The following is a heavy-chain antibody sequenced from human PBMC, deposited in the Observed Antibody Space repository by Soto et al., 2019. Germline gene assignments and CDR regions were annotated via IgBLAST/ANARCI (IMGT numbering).Heavy chain of an antibody. V-gene: IGHV2-5*02. Sequence: QITLKESGPPLVKPTQTLTLTCSFSGFSLSTRGVGVGWIRQPPGKALEWLALMFWDDDKWYSPSLRSRLTITEDTSKNQGVRTMTNMNPVDTATYYCAHRSRGYAYYFDQWGQGTLVTVSS. J-gene: IGHJ4*02. CDR2: MFWDDDK. CDR3: AHRSRGYAYYFDQ. D-gene: IGHD5-12*01. CDR1: GFSLSTRGVG.